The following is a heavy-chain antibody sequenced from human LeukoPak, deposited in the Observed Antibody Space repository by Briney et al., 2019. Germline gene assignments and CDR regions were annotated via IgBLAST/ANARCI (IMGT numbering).Heavy chain of an antibody. J-gene: IGHJ6*03. CDR3: AKSTVTTKYSFYYYMDV. D-gene: IGHD4-11*01. V-gene: IGHV3-7*01. CDR2: IKQDGSEK. Sequence: GGSLRLSCAASGFTFSSYWMSWVRQAPGKGLEWVANIKQDGSEKYYVDSVKGRFTISRDNAKNSLYLQMNSLRAEDTAVYYCAKSTVTTKYSFYYYMDVWGKGTTVTVSS. CDR1: GFTFSSYW.